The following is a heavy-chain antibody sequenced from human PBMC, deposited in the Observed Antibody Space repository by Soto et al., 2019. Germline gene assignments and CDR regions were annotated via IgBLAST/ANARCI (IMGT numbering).Heavy chain of an antibody. Sequence: PGGSLRLSCAASGFTFSSYSMNWVRQAPGKGLEWVSSISSSSSYIYYADSVKGRFTISRDNAKNSLYLQMNSLRAEDTAVYYCARGPGGTYYYYGMDVWGQGTTVTVSS. J-gene: IGHJ6*02. D-gene: IGHD3-16*01. CDR1: GFTFSSYS. V-gene: IGHV3-21*01. CDR2: ISSSSSYI. CDR3: ARGPGGTYYYYGMDV.